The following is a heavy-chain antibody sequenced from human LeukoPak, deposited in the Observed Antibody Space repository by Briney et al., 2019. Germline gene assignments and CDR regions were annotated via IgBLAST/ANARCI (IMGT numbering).Heavy chain of an antibody. Sequence: ASVKVSCKASGYTFTGYYMHWVRQAPGQGLEWMGWINPNSGGTNYAQKFQGRVTMTRDTSISTAYMELSRPRSDDTAVYYCARALGATTNYWGQGTLVTVSS. D-gene: IGHD1-26*01. CDR3: ARALGATTNY. J-gene: IGHJ4*02. V-gene: IGHV1-2*02. CDR1: GYTFTGYY. CDR2: INPNSGGT.